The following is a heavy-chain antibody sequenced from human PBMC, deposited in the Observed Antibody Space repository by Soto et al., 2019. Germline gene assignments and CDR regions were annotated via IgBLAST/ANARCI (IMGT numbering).Heavy chain of an antibody. CDR2: IYYSGST. CDR3: ARDFYGSGSYGELYGMDV. D-gene: IGHD3-10*01. CDR1: GGSISSYY. Sequence: PSETLSLTCTVSGGSISSYYWSWIRQPPGKGLEWIGYIYYSGSTNYNPSLKSRVTISVDTSKNQFSLKLSSVTAADTAVYYCARDFYGSGSYGELYGMDVWGQGTTVTVSS. J-gene: IGHJ6*02. V-gene: IGHV4-59*01.